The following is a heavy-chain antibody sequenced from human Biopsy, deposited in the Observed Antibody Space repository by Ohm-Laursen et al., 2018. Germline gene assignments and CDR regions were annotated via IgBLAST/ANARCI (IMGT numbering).Heavy chain of an antibody. CDR1: GDSINNYY. CDR2: IYTSGSP. Sequence: SDTLSLTCTVSGDSINNYYWSWIRQPAGKGLEWIGRIYTSGSPNYNLSLESRVTMSVDTSKNQFSLNLSSVTAADTAVYYCARGTWRYYVYGAFDIWGQGTVVTVSS. V-gene: IGHV4-4*07. J-gene: IGHJ3*02. D-gene: IGHD1-26*01. CDR3: ARGTWRYYVYGAFDI.